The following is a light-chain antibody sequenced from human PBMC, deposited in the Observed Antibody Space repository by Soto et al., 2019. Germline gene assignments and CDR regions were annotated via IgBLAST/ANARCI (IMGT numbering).Light chain of an antibody. V-gene: IGLV1-40*01. CDR1: SSSIGAGYD. CDR2: ANS. J-gene: IGLJ1*01. Sequence: QSVLTQPPSVTGAPGQRVTISCAGSSSSIGAGYDVHWYQQLPGAAPKLLIYANSNRPSGVPDRFSAAKSGTSASLAITGLPAADEADYSCQSSDSSLYGSVFRSGTKVTVL. CDR3: QSSDSSLYGSV.